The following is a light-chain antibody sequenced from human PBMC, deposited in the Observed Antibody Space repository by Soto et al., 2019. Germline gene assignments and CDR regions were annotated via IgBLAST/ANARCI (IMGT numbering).Light chain of an antibody. Sequence: EIVLTQSPGALSVSPGERVTLSCRASQSVRNNLAWYQQRPGQAPRLLIYDASYRATGIPARFSGGGSGTGFTLTISSLEPEDFAVYYCQQYNSWPETFGQGTKVDNK. V-gene: IGKV3-11*01. CDR3: QQYNSWPET. J-gene: IGKJ1*01. CDR1: QSVRNN. CDR2: DAS.